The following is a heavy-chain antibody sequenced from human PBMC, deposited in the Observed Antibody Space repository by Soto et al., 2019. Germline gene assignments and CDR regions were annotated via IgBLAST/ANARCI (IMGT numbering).Heavy chain of an antibody. V-gene: IGHV4-4*02. Sequence: ETLSLTCAVSSGSISSSNWWSWVRQPPGKGLEWIGEIYHSGSTNYNPSLKSRVTISIDTSKNQFSLKLSSVTAADTAVYYCARYPRLDYWGQGTLVTVSS. CDR3: ARYPRLDY. J-gene: IGHJ4*02. CDR2: IYHSGST. CDR1: SGSISSSNW.